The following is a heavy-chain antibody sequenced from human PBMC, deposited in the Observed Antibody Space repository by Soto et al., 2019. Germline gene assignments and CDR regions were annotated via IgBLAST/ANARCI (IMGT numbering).Heavy chain of an antibody. CDR1: GGSISSYY. CDR2: IYYSGST. J-gene: IGHJ4*02. D-gene: IGHD2-15*01. Sequence: PSETLSLTCTVSGGSISSYYWSCIRQPPGKGLEWIGYIYYSGSTNYNPSLKSRVTISVDTSKNQFSLKLSSVTAADTAAYYCARRYGGNLDYWGQGTLVTVSS. CDR3: ARRYGGNLDY. V-gene: IGHV4-59*08.